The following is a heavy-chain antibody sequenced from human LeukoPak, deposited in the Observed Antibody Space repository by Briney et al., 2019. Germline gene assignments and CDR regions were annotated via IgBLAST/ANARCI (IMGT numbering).Heavy chain of an antibody. J-gene: IGHJ4*02. V-gene: IGHV3-9*01. D-gene: IGHD2-15*01. CDR3: AKVGGTDITEDY. CDR1: GFSFKDYV. Sequence: GGSLRLSCVAYGFSFKDYVMHWVRQPPGKGLEWVSGISPNSGSIAYEDSVKGRFTISRDNAMNTLFLQMNSLRNEDTAFYYCAKVGGTDITEDYWGRGTLVTVSS. CDR2: ISPNSGSI.